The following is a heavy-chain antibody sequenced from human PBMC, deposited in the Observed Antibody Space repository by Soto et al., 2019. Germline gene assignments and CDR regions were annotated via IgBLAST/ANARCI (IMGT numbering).Heavy chain of an antibody. CDR3: ARVFYYGSGSRPLDY. D-gene: IGHD3-10*01. J-gene: IGHJ4*02. CDR2: IYHSGST. V-gene: IGHV4-4*02. CDR1: GDYITSSYW. Sequence: SETLSLTCAVSGDYITSSYWWSWVRQPPGKGLEWIGEIYHSGSTNYNPSLKSRVTISVDKSKNQFALKLSSVTAADTAVYYCARVFYYGSGSRPLDYSGQGTLVTVSS.